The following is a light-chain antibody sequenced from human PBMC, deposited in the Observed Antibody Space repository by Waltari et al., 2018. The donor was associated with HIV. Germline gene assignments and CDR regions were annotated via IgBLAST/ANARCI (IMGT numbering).Light chain of an antibody. CDR1: SSDVGGYHH. CDR2: EVS. CDR3: SSYTSSSALVV. J-gene: IGLJ1*01. V-gene: IGLV2-14*01. Sequence: QSALTQPASVSGSPGQSLTISCTGTSSDVGGYHHVSWYQKHPGKAPKLMIYEVSNRPSGVSNRFSGSKSGNTASLTISGLQAEDEADYYCSSYTSSSALVVFGTGTKVTVL.